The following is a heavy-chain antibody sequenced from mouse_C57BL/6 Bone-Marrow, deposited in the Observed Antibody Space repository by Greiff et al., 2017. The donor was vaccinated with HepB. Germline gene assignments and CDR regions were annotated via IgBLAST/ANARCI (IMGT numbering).Heavy chain of an antibody. CDR1: GYTFTSYW. Sequence: VQLQQPGAELVMPGASVKLSCKASGYTFTSYWMHWVKQRPGQGLEWIGEIDPSDSYTNYNQKFNGKSTLTVDKSSSTAYMQLSSLTSEDSAVYYCARSGATVVAEAYWGQGTLVTVSA. CDR2: IDPSDSYT. D-gene: IGHD1-1*01. CDR3: ARSGATVVAEAY. J-gene: IGHJ3*01. V-gene: IGHV1-69*01.